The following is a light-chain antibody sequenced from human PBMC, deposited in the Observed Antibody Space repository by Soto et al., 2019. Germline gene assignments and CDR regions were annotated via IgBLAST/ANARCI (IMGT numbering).Light chain of an antibody. J-gene: IGLJ1*01. V-gene: IGLV1-44*01. CDR1: SSNIGRNT. CDR2: SNN. CDR3: AAWDDSLNGPV. Sequence: QSALTQPPSASGTPGQRVTISCSGSSSNIGRNTVNWYQQLPGTAPKLLIYSNNQRPSGVPDRFSGSKSGTSASLAISGFQSEDEADYYCAAWDDSLNGPVFGTGTKVTVL.